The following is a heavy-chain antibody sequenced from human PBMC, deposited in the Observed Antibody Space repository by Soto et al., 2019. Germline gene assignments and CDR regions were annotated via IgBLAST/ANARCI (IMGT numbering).Heavy chain of an antibody. CDR2: IKQDGSEK. Sequence: EVQLVESGGGLVQPGGSLRLSCAASGFTFSSYWMSWVRQAPGKGLEWVANIKQDGSEKFYVDSVKGRFTISRDNAKNALYLQMNSLRAEDTAVYYCARGTGAAVAADYWGQGTLVTVSS. D-gene: IGHD6-19*01. CDR1: GFTFSSYW. J-gene: IGHJ4*02. V-gene: IGHV3-7*01. CDR3: ARGTGAAVAADY.